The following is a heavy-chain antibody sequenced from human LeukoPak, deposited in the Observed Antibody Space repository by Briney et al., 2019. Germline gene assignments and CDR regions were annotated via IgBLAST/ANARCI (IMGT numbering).Heavy chain of an antibody. CDR2: INTNTGNP. Sequence: ASVKVSRKASGYTFISYTINWVRQAPGQGLEWMGWINTNTGNPTYAQGFTGRFVFSLDTSVSTAYLQISSLKAEDTAVYYCAREVRLWSCNFDYWGQGTLVTVSS. D-gene: IGHD5-18*01. J-gene: IGHJ4*02. V-gene: IGHV7-4-1*02. CDR1: GYTFISYT. CDR3: AREVRLWSCNFDY.